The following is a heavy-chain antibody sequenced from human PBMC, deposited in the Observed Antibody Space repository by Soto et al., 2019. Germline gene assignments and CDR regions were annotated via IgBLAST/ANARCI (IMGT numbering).Heavy chain of an antibody. J-gene: IGHJ4*02. CDR2: IIPIFGTA. CDR1: GGTFSSYS. CDR3: ARDGGRHSGGIDY. V-gene: IGHV1-69*01. D-gene: IGHD1-26*01. Sequence: QVQLVQSGAEVKKPGSSVKVSCKAYGGTFSSYSINWVRQAPGQGLEWMGEIIPIFGTANYAQKFQGRVTITADESTSTSYMELSSLRSDDTAVYYCARDGGRHSGGIDYCGQGSLVTVSS.